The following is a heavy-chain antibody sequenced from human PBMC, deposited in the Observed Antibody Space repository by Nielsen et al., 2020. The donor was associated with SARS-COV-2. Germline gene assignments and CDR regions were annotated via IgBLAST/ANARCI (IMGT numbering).Heavy chain of an antibody. D-gene: IGHD6-19*01. J-gene: IGHJ5*02. Sequence: GESLKISCAASGFTFSNAWMSWVRQAPGKGLEWVGRIKSKTDGGTTDYAAPVKGRFTISRDDSKNTLYLQMNSLKTEDTAVYYCTTALSGWYSWFDPWGQGTLVTVSS. CDR1: GFTFSNAW. CDR3: TTALSGWYSWFDP. CDR2: IKSKTDGGTT. V-gene: IGHV3-15*01.